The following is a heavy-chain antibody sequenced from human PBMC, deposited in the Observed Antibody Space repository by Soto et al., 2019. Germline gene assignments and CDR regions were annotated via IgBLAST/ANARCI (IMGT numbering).Heavy chain of an antibody. CDR3: ARHGNDFWSGYYIDY. V-gene: IGHV5-51*01. J-gene: IGHJ4*02. D-gene: IGHD3-3*01. CDR1: GYSFTSYW. CDR2: IYPGDSDT. Sequence: PGESLKISCNGSGYSFTSYWIGWVRQMPGKGLEWMGIIYPGDSDTRYSPSFQGQVTISADKSISTAYLQWSSLKASDTAMYYCARHGNDFWSGYYIDYWGQGTLVTVSS.